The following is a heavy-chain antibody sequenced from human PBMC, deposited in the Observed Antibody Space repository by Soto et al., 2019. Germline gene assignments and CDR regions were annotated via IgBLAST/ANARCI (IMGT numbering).Heavy chain of an antibody. CDR1: GFTFSSYA. V-gene: IGHV3-23*01. CDR3: XXXXXXXDY. Sequence: EVQLLESGGGLVQPGGSLRLSCAASGFTFSSYAMSWVRQAPGKGLEWVSAISGSGGSTYYADSVKGRFTISRDNSKNTLYLQMNRLXXXXXXXXXXXXXXXXXDYWGQGTLVTVSS. J-gene: IGHJ4*02. CDR2: ISGSGGST.